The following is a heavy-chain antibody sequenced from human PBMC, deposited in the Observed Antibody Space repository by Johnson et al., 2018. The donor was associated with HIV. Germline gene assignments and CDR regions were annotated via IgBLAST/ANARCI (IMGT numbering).Heavy chain of an antibody. CDR2: IKQDGSEK. CDR1: GFTFSSYG. V-gene: IGHV3-7*03. CDR3: ARGVSSGYYSNAFDV. Sequence: MQLVESGGGVVQPGGSLRLSCAASGFTFSSYGMHWVRQAPGKGLEWVANIKQDGSEKYYVDSVKGRFTISRDSAKNSLYLQMNSLRAEDTALYYCARGVSSGYYSNAFDVWGQGTMATVSS. J-gene: IGHJ3*01. D-gene: IGHD3-22*01.